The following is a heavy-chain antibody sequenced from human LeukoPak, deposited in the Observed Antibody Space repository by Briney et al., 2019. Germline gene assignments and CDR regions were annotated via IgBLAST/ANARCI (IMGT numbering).Heavy chain of an antibody. J-gene: IGHJ4*02. CDR2: ISSSSSYI. CDR3: ARDQREWELREYYFDY. D-gene: IGHD1-26*01. V-gene: IGHV3-21*01. Sequence: GGSLRLSCAASGFTFSSYSMNWVRQAPGKGLEWVSSISSSSSYIYYADSVKGRFTISRDNAKNSLYLQMNSLRAEDTAVYYCARDQREWELREYYFDYWGQGTLVTVSS. CDR1: GFTFSSYS.